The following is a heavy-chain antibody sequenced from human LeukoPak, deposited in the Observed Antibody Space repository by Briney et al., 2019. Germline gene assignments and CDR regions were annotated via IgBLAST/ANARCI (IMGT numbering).Heavy chain of an antibody. CDR3: ARDNWVDC. CDR1: GLTFSKYS. Sequence: GGSLRLSCAASGLTFSKYSMTWVRQAPGKGLEWVSFIETSSTTMYYTDSVKGRFTISRDNAKNSLYLQMNSLKVEDTAIYYCARDNWVDCWGQGTLVTVSS. CDR2: IETSSTTM. V-gene: IGHV3-48*04. J-gene: IGHJ5*01.